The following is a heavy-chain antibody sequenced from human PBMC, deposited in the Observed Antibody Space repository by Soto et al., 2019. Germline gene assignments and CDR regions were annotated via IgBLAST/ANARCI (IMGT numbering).Heavy chain of an antibody. D-gene: IGHD2-21*01. Sequence: EVQLVESGGGLVKPGGSLSLSCAASGFTFSNAWMNWVRQAPGKGLEWVGRIKSKTDGGTTDYAAPVKGRFTISRDDSNITLYLQMNSLKTEDTAVYYCIVRYPYYFDYWGQGTLVTVSS. V-gene: IGHV3-15*07. CDR2: IKSKTDGGTT. CDR3: IVRYPYYFDY. J-gene: IGHJ4*02. CDR1: GFTFSNAW.